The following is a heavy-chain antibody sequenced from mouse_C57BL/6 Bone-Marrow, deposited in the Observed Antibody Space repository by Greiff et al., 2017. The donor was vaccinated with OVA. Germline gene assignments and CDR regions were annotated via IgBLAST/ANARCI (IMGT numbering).Heavy chain of an antibody. CDR2: IDPSDSYT. Sequence: VKLQQPGAELVKPGASVKLSCKASGYTFTSYWMQWVKQRPGQGLEWIGEIDPSDSYTNYNQKFKGKATLTVDTSSSTAYMQLSSLTSDDSAVYYCASNYYGSSPFAYWGQGTLVTVSA. V-gene: IGHV1-50*01. CDR3: ASNYYGSSPFAY. CDR1: GYTFTSYW. J-gene: IGHJ3*01. D-gene: IGHD1-1*01.